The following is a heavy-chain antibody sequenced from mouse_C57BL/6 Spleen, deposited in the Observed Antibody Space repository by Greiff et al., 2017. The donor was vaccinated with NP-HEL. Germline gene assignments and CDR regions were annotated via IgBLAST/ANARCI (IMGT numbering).Heavy chain of an antibody. D-gene: IGHD1-1*01. CDR3: AREDYYGSSYGDY. Sequence: VKLQESGAELARPGASVKMSCKASGYTFTSYTMHWVKQRPGQGLEWIGYINPSSGYTKYNQKFKDKATLTADKSSSTAYMQLSSLTSEDSAVYYCAREDYYGSSYGDYWGQGTTLTVSS. V-gene: IGHV1-4*01. J-gene: IGHJ2*01. CDR2: INPSSGYT. CDR1: GYTFTSYT.